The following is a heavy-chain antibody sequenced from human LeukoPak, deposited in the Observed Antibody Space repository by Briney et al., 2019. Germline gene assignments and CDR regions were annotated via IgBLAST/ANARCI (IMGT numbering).Heavy chain of an antibody. CDR2: IYYSGST. CDR3: ARVLAYHTVTPFGYFDY. CDR1: GGSFSGYY. V-gene: IGHV4-31*11. D-gene: IGHD4-17*01. Sequence: PSETLSLTCAVYGGSFSGYYWSWIRQHPGKGLEWIGYIYYSGSTYYNPSLKSRVTISVDTSKNQFSLKLSSVTAADTAVYYCARVLAYHTVTPFGYFDYWGQGTPVTVSS. J-gene: IGHJ4*02.